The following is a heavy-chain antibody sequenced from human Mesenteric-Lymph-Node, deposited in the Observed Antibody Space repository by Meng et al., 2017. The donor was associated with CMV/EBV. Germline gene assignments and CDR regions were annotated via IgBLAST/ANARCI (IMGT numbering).Heavy chain of an antibody. D-gene: IGHD3-3*01. V-gene: IGHV3-21*01. CDR3: ARGKDFRYGMDV. J-gene: IGHJ6*02. Sequence: GGSLRLSCAASGFTFSSDTMNWVRQPPGKGLEWVSCISSTRGFIYYADSVKGRFTISRDSAKNSLYLQMNSLKAEDTAIYYRARGKDFRYGMDVWGQGTTVTVSS. CDR2: ISSTRGFI. CDR1: GFTFSSDT.